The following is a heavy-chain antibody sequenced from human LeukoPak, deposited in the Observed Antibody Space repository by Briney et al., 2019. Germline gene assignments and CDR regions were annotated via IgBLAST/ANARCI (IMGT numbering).Heavy chain of an antibody. J-gene: IGHJ6*02. CDR3: ARHLWSGYYYGMDV. CDR2: IIPMFGTA. V-gene: IGHV1-69*13. Sequence: ASVKVSCKASGGTFSSYAISWVRQAPGRGLEWMGGIIPMFGTAKYAQKFQGRVTITADESTSTAYMELSSLRSEDTAVYYCARHLWSGYYYGMDVWGQGTTVTVSS. D-gene: IGHD3-3*01. CDR1: GGTFSSYA.